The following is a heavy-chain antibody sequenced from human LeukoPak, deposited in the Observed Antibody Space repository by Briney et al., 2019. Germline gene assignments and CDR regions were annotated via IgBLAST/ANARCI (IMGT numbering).Heavy chain of an antibody. D-gene: IGHD2-21*02. J-gene: IGHJ4*02. Sequence: ASVKVSCKVSGYTLTELSMHWVRQAPGKGLEWMGGFDPEDGETIYAQKFQGRVTMTEDTSTDTAYMELSSLRSEDTAVYYCATDLIGDHLLGYWGQGTLVTVSS. CDR2: FDPEDGET. CDR1: GYTLTELS. V-gene: IGHV1-24*01. CDR3: ATDLIGDHLLGY.